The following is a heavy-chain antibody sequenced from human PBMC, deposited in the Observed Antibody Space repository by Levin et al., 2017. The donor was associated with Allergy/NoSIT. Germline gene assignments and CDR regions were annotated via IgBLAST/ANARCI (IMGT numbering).Heavy chain of an antibody. CDR3: ARDNGGPLDAFDI. CDR1: GYSISSGYF. D-gene: IGHD3-16*01. J-gene: IGHJ3*02. CDR2: IYHSGST. Sequence: GSLRLSCVVSGYSISSGYFWGWIRQPPGKGLEWIGRIYHSGSTDYNPSLKSRVTMSVDTSKNQFSLNLSSVSAADTAVYYCARDNGGPLDAFDIWGQGTMVTVSS. V-gene: IGHV4-38-2*02.